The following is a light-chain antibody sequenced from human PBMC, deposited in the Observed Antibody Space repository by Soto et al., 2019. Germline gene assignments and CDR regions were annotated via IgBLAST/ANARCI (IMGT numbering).Light chain of an antibody. CDR2: KVS. V-gene: IGKV2-30*01. CDR1: QSLVYTDGNTY. Sequence: EVVVTQSPLSLPVTLGQPASISCRSTQSLVYTDGNTYLAWFHQRPGQSPRRLIYKVSNRDSGVPDRFSGSGSGSDFTLKISRVEAEDVGIYYCMRGTHWPWTFGLGTRVEI. J-gene: IGKJ1*01. CDR3: MRGTHWPWT.